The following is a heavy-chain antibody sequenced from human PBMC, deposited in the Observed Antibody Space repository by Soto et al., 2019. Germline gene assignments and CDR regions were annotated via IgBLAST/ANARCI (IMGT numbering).Heavy chain of an antibody. CDR2: ISPGSRYP. V-gene: IGHV3-11*06. J-gene: IGHJ5*02. CDR1: GFTFGDSY. Sequence: GTLRPSCTVSGFTFGDSYRGWIRQAPGKGLEWLSYISPGSRYPAYADSVKGRFTISRDNAKRSLYLQMMSLTAEDTAIYYCVRGGGGGLFDPWGQGTTVTVSS. D-gene: IGHD2-15*01. CDR3: VRGGGGGLFDP.